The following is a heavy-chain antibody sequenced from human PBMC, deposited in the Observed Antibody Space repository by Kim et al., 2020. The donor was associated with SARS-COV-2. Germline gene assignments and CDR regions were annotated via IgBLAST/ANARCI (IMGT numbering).Heavy chain of an antibody. J-gene: IGHJ4*01. Sequence: GGSLRLSCAASGFTFSSYVMSWVRRAPGKGLEWVAAISSSSACTYYGDSVKGRFTISRDNAKKTLYLQMNSLRAEDTAVYYCARQSVRRAGNNFD. D-gene: IGHD6-13*01. CDR2: ISSSSACT. CDR1: GFTFSSYV. V-gene: IGHV3-23*01. CDR3: ARQSVRRAGNNFD.